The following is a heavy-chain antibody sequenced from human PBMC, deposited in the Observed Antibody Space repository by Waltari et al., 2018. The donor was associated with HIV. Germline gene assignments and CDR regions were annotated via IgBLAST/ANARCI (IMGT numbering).Heavy chain of an antibody. CDR1: GYSISSGYY. D-gene: IGHD2-2*01. V-gene: IGHV4-38-2*02. J-gene: IGHJ4*02. CDR3: AREWAGGYIVVVPAANYFDY. CDR2: IYHSGST. Sequence: QVQLQESGPGLVKPSETLSLNCAVSGYSISSGYYWGWNRQPPGKRREWIGSIYHSGSTYYNPSLKSRVTISVDTSKNQFSLKLSSVTAADTAVYYCAREWAGGYIVVVPAANYFDYWGQGTLVTVSS.